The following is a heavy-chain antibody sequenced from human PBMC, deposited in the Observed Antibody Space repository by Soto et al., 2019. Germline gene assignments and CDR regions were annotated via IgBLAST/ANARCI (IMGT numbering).Heavy chain of an antibody. CDR3: AKDHSGSDYRHDY. CDR2: ISGGGAST. Sequence: LRLSCAASGFTFNNYLMSWVRQAPGKGLEWVSSISGGGASTYYADSVRGRFTHSRDNSKNTLYLQMNSLRDEDTAVYYCAKDHSGSDYRHDYWGQGTLVTVSS. D-gene: IGHD1-26*01. J-gene: IGHJ4*02. V-gene: IGHV3-23*01. CDR1: GFTFNNYL.